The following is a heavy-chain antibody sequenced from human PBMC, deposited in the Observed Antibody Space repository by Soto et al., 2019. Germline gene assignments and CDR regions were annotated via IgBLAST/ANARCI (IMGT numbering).Heavy chain of an antibody. J-gene: IGHJ5*02. D-gene: IGHD3-16*02. Sequence: QITLKESGPTLVKPTQTLTLTCTFSGSSLSTTGEAMGWICQPPGKALDCLALIYSNVDKRYSPALKSRLTIAQDTSKNQVVLTMTNMDPVETATYYCAHRFGGVIDIGWFDPWGQGTLVTVSS. V-gene: IGHV2-5*01. CDR3: AHRFGGVIDIGWFDP. CDR1: GSSLSTTGEA. CDR2: IYSNVDK.